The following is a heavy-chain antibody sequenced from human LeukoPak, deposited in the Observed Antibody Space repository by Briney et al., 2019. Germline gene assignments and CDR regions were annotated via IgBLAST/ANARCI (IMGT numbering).Heavy chain of an antibody. D-gene: IGHD3-3*01. V-gene: IGHV4-34*01. CDR2: INHRGST. CDR3: ARRGTYYDFWSGYPFDY. J-gene: IGHJ4*02. CDR1: GGSFSGYF. Sequence: PSETLSLTCAVYGGSFSGYFWTYVRQPPGKGLEWIGEINHRGSTNYNPSLKSRVTISVDTSKNQFSLKLSSVTAADTAVYYCARRGTYYDFWSGYPFDYWGQGTLVTVSS.